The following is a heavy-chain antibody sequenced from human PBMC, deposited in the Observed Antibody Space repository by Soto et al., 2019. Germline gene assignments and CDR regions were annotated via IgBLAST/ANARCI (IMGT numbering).Heavy chain of an antibody. J-gene: IGHJ6*02. Sequence: PSETLSLTCTVSGDSISSYYWSWIRQPTGKGLEWIGYVHDSWGSHYNPSLKSRVAISLDTSKSQFSLKLTSVTASDTAMYYCAGGGVRGVITRTRDYYGRDVWGQGPTVTVSS. CDR3: AGGGVRGVITRTRDYYGRDV. V-gene: IGHV4-59*03. D-gene: IGHD3-10*01. CDR1: GDSISSYY. CDR2: VHDSWGS.